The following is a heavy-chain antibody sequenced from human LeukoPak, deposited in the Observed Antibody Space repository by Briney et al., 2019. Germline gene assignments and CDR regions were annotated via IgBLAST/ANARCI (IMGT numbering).Heavy chain of an antibody. Sequence: SSVKVSFKASGGTFSSYAISWVRQAPGQGLEWMGGIIPMFGTANYAQKFQGRVTITTDESTSTAYMELSSLRSEDTAVYYCARVLGDGDYVLDYWGQGTLVTVSS. V-gene: IGHV1-69*05. CDR2: IIPMFGTA. D-gene: IGHD4-17*01. J-gene: IGHJ4*02. CDR1: GGTFSSYA. CDR3: ARVLGDGDYVLDY.